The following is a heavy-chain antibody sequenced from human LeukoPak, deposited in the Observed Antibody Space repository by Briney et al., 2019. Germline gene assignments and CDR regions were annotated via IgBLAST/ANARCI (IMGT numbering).Heavy chain of an antibody. CDR1: GYTFTSYD. Sequence: GASVKVSCKASGYTFTSYDINWVRQATGQGLEWMGWMNPNSGNTGYAQKLQGRVTMTTDTSTSTAYMELSSLRSEDTAVYYCARVGARVRGVIRGKYFDYWGQGTLVTVSS. CDR2: MNPNSGNT. D-gene: IGHD3-10*01. J-gene: IGHJ4*02. V-gene: IGHV1-8*02. CDR3: ARVGARVRGVIRGKYFDY.